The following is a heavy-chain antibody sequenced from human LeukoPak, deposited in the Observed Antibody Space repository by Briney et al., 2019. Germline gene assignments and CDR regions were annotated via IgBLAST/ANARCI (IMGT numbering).Heavy chain of an antibody. V-gene: IGHV3-20*04. D-gene: IGHD3-10*01. CDR1: GFTFSSYG. J-gene: IGHJ4*02. CDR2: INWNGGST. CDR3: ARDSLLDYYGSGSYYLSGYYFDY. Sequence: PGGSLRLSRAASGFTFSSYGMSWVRQAPGKGLEWVSGINWNGGSTGYADSVKGRFTISRDNAKNSLYLQMNSLRAEDTALYYCARDSLLDYYGSGSYYLSGYYFDYWGQGTLVTVSS.